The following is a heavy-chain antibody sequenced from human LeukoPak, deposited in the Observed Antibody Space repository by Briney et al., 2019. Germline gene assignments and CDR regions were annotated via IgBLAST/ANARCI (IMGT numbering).Heavy chain of an antibody. CDR2: IYYSGST. CDR1: GGSISSYY. Sequence: SETLSLTCTVSGGSISSYYWSWIRQPPGKGLEWIGYIYYSGSTNYNPSLKSRVTISVDTSKNQFSLRLRSVTAADTAVYYCARTSYDTTNDAFDIWGQGTMVTVSS. CDR3: ARTSYDTTNDAFDI. J-gene: IGHJ3*02. D-gene: IGHD3-22*01. V-gene: IGHV4-59*12.